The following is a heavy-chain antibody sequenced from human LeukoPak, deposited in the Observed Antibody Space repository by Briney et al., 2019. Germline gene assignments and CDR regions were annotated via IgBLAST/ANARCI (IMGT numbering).Heavy chain of an antibody. Sequence: SGTLSLTCAVSGGSISSSNWWSWVRQPPGKGLEWIASIFHSGSTFHNPSLKSRVTISVDTSKNQFSLRLSSVTAADTAVYYCARETEKQWQYWGQGTTVTVSS. D-gene: IGHD6-19*01. CDR3: ARETEKQWQY. J-gene: IGHJ3*01. CDR1: GGSISSSNW. CDR2: IFHSGST. V-gene: IGHV4-4*02.